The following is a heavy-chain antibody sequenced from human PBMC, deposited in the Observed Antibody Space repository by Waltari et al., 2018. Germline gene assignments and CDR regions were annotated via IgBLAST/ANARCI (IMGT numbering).Heavy chain of an antibody. CDR2: VSSSGSKV. CDR1: GFTFSSYE. V-gene: IGHV3-48*03. D-gene: IGHD6-13*01. J-gene: IGHJ4*02. Sequence: EVQLVESGGGLVQPGGSLRLSCVASGFTFSSYEMNWARQAPGKGLEWVSYVSSSGSKVHHADSVKARFTIFRDNAKNSLFLQMNSLRAEDTAVYYCARDPGTSAGFDYFDYWGQGTLVTVSS. CDR3: ARDPGTSAGFDYFDY.